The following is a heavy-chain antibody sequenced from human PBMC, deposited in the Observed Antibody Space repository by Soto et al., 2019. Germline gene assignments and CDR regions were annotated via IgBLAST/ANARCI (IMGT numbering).Heavy chain of an antibody. Sequence: GSLRLSCAAPGFNFNIHALHWIRQAPGEGLEWVAVMSPGGNSQYYADSVKGRFTISRDTSKSTLYLQMTSLRPEDTAVYYCASGAAFYYDTSRYWGQGALVTVSS. CDR3: ASGAAFYYDTSRY. V-gene: IGHV3-30-3*01. CDR2: MSPGGNSQ. D-gene: IGHD3-22*01. J-gene: IGHJ4*02. CDR1: GFNFNIHA.